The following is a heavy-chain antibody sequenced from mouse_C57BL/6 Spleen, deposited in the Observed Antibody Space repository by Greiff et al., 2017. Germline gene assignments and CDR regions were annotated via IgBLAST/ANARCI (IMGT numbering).Heavy chain of an antibody. CDR1: GYTFTSYW. CDR3: AREENFNY. CDR2: IYPGDGDT. Sequence: QVQLQQPGAELVRPGSSVTLSCKASGYTFTSYWMNWVKQRPGKGLEWIGQIYPGDGDTNYNGKFKGKATLTADKSSSTAYMQLSSLTSEDSAVYFCAREENFNYWGQGTTLTVSS. J-gene: IGHJ2*01. V-gene: IGHV1-80*01.